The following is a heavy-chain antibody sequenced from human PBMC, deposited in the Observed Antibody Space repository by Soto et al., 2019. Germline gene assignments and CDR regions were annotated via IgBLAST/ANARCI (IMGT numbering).Heavy chain of an antibody. CDR2: IFHSGNT. J-gene: IGHJ6*02. CDR3: ARRTWGMDV. CDR1: SGSIGTTNW. Sequence: QVQLQESGPGLVKPSGTLSLTCAVSSGSIGTTNWWSWVRQTPGKGLEWIGEIFHSGNTYYNPSLASRVNISVDTSKNQFSLTLRSVTAADTAVYYCARRTWGMDVWGQGTTVTVSS. D-gene: IGHD2-8*01. V-gene: IGHV4-4*02.